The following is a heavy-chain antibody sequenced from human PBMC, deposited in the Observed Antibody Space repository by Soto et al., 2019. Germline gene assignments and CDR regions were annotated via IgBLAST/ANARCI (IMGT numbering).Heavy chain of an antibody. Sequence: QVQLVESGGGVVQPGRSLRLSCAASGFTFSSYGMHWVRQAPGKGLEWVAVISYDGSNKYYADSVKGRFTISRDNSKNTLYLQRNSLRAEDTAVYYCAKGFGNLGFGELNWGQGTLVTVSS. CDR3: AKGFGNLGFGELN. CDR1: GFTFSSYG. J-gene: IGHJ4*02. V-gene: IGHV3-30*18. CDR2: ISYDGSNK. D-gene: IGHD3-10*01.